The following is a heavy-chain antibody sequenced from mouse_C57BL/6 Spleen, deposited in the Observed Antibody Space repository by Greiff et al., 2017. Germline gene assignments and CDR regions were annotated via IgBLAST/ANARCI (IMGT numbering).Heavy chain of an antibody. D-gene: IGHD2-4*01. J-gene: IGHJ3*01. CDR2: IDPNSGGT. Sequence: VQLKQPGAELVKPGASVKLSCKASGYTFTSYWMHWVKQRPGRGLEWIGRIDPNSGGTKYNEKFKSKATLTVDKPSSTAYMQLSSLTSKDSAVYYCAKSYYDLAWFAYWGQGTLVTVSA. CDR1: GYTFTSYW. CDR3: AKSYYDLAWFAY. V-gene: IGHV1-72*01.